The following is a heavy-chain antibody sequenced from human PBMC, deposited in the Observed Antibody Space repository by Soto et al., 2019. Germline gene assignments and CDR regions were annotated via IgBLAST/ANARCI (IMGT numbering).Heavy chain of an antibody. V-gene: IGHV3-74*01. Sequence: PGGPLRLSCAASGFTFSSYWMHWVRQAPGKGLVWVSRINSDGSSTSYADSVKGRFTISRDNAKNTLYLQMNSLRAEDTAVYYCASLAKIFTGYLMDVRGKGTTVTVSS. CDR3: ASLAKIFTGYLMDV. CDR1: GFTFSSYW. D-gene: IGHD3-9*01. CDR2: INSDGSST. J-gene: IGHJ6*03.